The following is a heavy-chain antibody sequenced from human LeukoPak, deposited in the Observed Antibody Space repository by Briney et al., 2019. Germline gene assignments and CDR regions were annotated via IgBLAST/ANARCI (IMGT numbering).Heavy chain of an antibody. D-gene: IGHD2-15*01. CDR3: AMTGCANNSCRYYFVS. CDR2: TYYRSRWYN. J-gene: IGHJ4*02. CDR1: GDSVSSNSAV. V-gene: IGHV6-1*01. Sequence: PSQTLSLTCAISGDSVSSNSAVWHWIRQSPSRGLEWLGKTYYRSRWYNDSAVSVKSRITISPDTSKNQFSLHLNSVTPEDTAVYYCAMTGCANNSCRYYFVSWGQGTLVTVSS.